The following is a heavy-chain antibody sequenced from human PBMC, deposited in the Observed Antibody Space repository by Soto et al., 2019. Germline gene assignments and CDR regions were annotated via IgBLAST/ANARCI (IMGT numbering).Heavy chain of an antibody. CDR1: GGSISSYY. V-gene: IGHV4-59*01. CDR3: ASYGSGSYYFDY. D-gene: IGHD3-10*01. Sequence: LSLTCTVSGGSISSYYWSWIRQPPGKGLEWIGYIYYSGSTNYNPSLKSRVTISVDTSKNQFSLKLSSVTAADTAVYYCASYGSGSYYFDYWGQGTLVTVSS. J-gene: IGHJ4*02. CDR2: IYYSGST.